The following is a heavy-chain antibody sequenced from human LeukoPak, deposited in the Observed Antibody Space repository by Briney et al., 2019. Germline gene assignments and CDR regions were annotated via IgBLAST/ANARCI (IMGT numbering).Heavy chain of an antibody. J-gene: IGHJ4*02. CDR1: GGSFSGYY. D-gene: IGHD5-18*01. V-gene: IGHV4-34*01. CDR3: ARGGYSYGYAIDY. CDR2: INHSGST. Sequence: SETLSLTCAVYGGSFSGYYWSWIRQPPGKGLEWIGEINHSGSTNYNPSLKSRVTISVDTSKNQFSLKLSSVTAADTAVYYCARGGYSYGYAIDYRGQGTLVTVSS.